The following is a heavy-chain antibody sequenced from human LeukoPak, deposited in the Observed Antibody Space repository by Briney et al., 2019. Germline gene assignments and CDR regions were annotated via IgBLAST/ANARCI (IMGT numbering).Heavy chain of an antibody. CDR1: GYNFVNFG. CDR2: ISTSSVNT. D-gene: IGHD2-2*01. Sequence: ASVKVSCKASGYNFVNFGISWVRQAPGQGLEWMGWISTSSVNTNYAQKFQGRLTMTTDTSTSTAYMELRSLRSDDTAVYYCTRDFDNPENSCPSTSCIDVWGQGTTVTVSS. J-gene: IGHJ6*02. V-gene: IGHV1-18*01. CDR3: TRDFDNPENSCPSTSCIDV.